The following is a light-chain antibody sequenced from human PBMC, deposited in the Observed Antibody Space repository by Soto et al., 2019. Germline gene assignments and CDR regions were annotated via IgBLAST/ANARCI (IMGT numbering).Light chain of an antibody. CDR2: DAS. Sequence: DIQMTQSPSTLSASVCDRVTITCRASQSISDWLAWYQQIPGRDPKLLIYDASTLQSGVPSRFSGSGSGTEFILTISSLQPDDSATYYCQEYKSATFGQGTKLQIK. V-gene: IGKV1-5*01. CDR3: QEYKSAT. CDR1: QSISDW. J-gene: IGKJ2*01.